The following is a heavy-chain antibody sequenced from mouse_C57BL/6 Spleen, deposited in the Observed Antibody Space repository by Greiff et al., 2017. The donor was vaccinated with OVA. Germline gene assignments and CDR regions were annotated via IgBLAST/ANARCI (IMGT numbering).Heavy chain of an antibody. CDR1: EYEFPSHD. J-gene: IGHJ1*03. Sequence: EVQGVESGGGLVQPGESLKLSCESNEYEFPSHDMSWVRKTPEKRLELVAAINSDGGRTYYPDTMERRFIISRDNTKKSLYLQMSSLRSEDTALYYWARGSSSHWYFDVWGTGTTVTVSS. V-gene: IGHV5-2*01. CDR2: INSDGGRT. D-gene: IGHD1-1*01. CDR3: ARGSSSHWYFDV.